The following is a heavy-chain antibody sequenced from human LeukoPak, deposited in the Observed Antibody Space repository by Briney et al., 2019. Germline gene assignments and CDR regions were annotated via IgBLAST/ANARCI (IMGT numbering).Heavy chain of an antibody. J-gene: IGHJ4*02. CDR2: ISYDGSNK. CDR1: GLTFSSYA. CDR3: ARGPGYSSGWYVLSVDY. V-gene: IGHV3-30-3*01. Sequence: PGRSLRLSCAASGLTFSSYAMHWVRQAPGKGLEWVAVISYDGSNKYYADSVKGRFTTSRDNSKNMLYLQMNSLSAEDTAVYYCARGPGYSSGWYVLSVDYWGQGTLVTVSS. D-gene: IGHD6-19*01.